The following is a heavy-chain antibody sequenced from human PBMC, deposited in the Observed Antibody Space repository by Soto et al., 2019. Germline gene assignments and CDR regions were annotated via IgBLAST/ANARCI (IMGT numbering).Heavy chain of an antibody. V-gene: IGHV3-23*01. CDR1: GFTFSRYA. J-gene: IGHJ6*03. CDR3: AKSGAGYYYYYMDV. CDR2: ISDSGST. D-gene: IGHD1-26*01. Sequence: GGSLGLSCTASGFTFSRYAMSWVRQAPGKGLEWVSTISDSGSTYYAESVKGRLTISRDNSKHTLYLQMNSLRAEDTAVYYCAKSGAGYYYYYMDVWGKGTTVTVSS.